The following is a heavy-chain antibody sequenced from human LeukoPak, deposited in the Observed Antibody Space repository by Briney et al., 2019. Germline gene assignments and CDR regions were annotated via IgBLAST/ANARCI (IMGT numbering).Heavy chain of an antibody. CDR3: ARVLIGNGAGVY. D-gene: IGHD1-1*01. J-gene: IGHJ4*02. CDR2: ISWNGGST. CDR1: GFTSAEYG. V-gene: IGHV3-20*04. Sequence: GGSLRLSCAASGFTSAEYGMSWVRQAPGKGLEWVSGISWNGGSTGYADSVKGRFTISRDNAKDSLYLQMNSATAEDTALYYCARVLIGNGAGVYWGQGTLVTVSS.